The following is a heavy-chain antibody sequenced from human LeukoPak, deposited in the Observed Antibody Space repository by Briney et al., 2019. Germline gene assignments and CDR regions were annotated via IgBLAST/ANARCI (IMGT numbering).Heavy chain of an antibody. J-gene: IGHJ4*02. D-gene: IGHD2-15*01. CDR1: GGSISSSSYY. V-gene: IGHV4-39*07. CDR2: IYYSGST. Sequence: SKTLSLTCTVSGGSISSSSYYWGWIRQPPGKGLEWIGSIYYSGSTYYNPPLKSRVTISVDTSKNQFSLKLSSVTAADTAVYYCARDRGLRGYYFDYWGQGTLVTVSS. CDR3: ARDRGLRGYYFDY.